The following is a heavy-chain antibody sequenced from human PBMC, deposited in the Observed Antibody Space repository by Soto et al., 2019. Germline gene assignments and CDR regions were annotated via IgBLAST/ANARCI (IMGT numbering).Heavy chain of an antibody. CDR1: GFTFSSYA. J-gene: IGHJ4*02. V-gene: IGHV3-23*01. CDR3: ARDVAGSSSGWYDY. CDR2: ISGSGGST. Sequence: EVQLLESGGGLVQPGGSLRLSCAASGFTFSSYAMSWVRQAPGKGLEWVSAISGSGGSTYYADSVKGRFTISRDNSKNTLYLQMNCLRAEDTAVYYCARDVAGSSSGWYDYWGQGTLVTVSS. D-gene: IGHD6-19*01.